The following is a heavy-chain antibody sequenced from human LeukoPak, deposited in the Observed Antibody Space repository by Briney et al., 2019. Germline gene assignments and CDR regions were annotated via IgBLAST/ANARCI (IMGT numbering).Heavy chain of an antibody. J-gene: IGHJ4*02. CDR2: INHSGST. V-gene: IGHV4-34*01. CDR1: GGSFSGYY. CDR3: ARGRIRYYDVLTGYDKGFDY. Sequence: SETLSLTCVVYGGSFSGYYWSWIRQPPGKGLEWIGEINHSGSTNYNPSLKSRVTISVDTSKNQFSLKLRSATAADTAVYYCARGRIRYYDVLTGYDKGFDYWGQGTLVTVSS. D-gene: IGHD3-9*01.